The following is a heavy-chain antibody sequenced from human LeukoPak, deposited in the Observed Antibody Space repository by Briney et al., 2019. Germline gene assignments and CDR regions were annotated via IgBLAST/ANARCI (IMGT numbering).Heavy chain of an antibody. V-gene: IGHV3-9*01. D-gene: IGHD3-10*01. J-gene: IGHJ3*02. CDR2: ISWNSGSI. CDR3: AKDTQYYYGSGSLYDAFDI. Sequence: GGSLRLSCAASGFTFGNYAMHWVRQAPGKGLEGVSGISWNSGSIGYADSVKGRFTISRDNAKNSLYLQMNSLRAEDTALYYCAKDTQYYYGSGSLYDAFDIWGQGTMVTVSS. CDR1: GFTFGNYA.